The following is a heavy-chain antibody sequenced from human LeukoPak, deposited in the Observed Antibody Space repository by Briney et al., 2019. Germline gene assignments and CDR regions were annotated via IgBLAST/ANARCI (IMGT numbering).Heavy chain of an antibody. CDR3: ARAHSSLDAFDI. Sequence: SETLSLTCAVYGASFSGYYWSWIRQPPGKGLEWIGEINHSGSTNYNPSLKSRVTISVDTSKNQFSLKLSSVTAADTAVYYCARAHSSLDAFDIWGQGTMVTVSS. V-gene: IGHV4-34*01. CDR1: GASFSGYY. D-gene: IGHD6-13*01. CDR2: INHSGST. J-gene: IGHJ3*02.